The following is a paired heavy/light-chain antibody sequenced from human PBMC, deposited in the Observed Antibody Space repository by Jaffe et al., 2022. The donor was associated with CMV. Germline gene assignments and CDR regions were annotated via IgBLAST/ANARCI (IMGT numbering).Light chain of an antibody. J-gene: IGKJ3*01. V-gene: IGKV3-15*01. CDR3: QQYNNWPPRGA. CDR1: QSVSSN. Sequence: EIVMTQSPATLSVSPGERATLSCRASQSVSSNLAWYQQKPGQAPRLLIYGASTRATGIPARFSGSGSGTEFTLTISSLQSEDFAVYYCQQYNNWPPRGAFGPGTKVDIK. CDR2: GAS.
Heavy chain of an antibody. D-gene: IGHD5-18*01. CDR3: ARFVDTAMVDYYYYMDV. CDR2: ISSSGSTI. Sequence: EVQLVESGGGLVQPGGSLRLSCAASGFTFSSYEMNWVRQAPGKGLEWVSYISSSGSTIYYADSVKGRFTISRDNAKNSLYLQMNSLRAEDTAVYYCARFVDTAMVDYYYYMDVWGKGTTVTVSS. V-gene: IGHV3-48*03. J-gene: IGHJ6*03. CDR1: GFTFSSYE.